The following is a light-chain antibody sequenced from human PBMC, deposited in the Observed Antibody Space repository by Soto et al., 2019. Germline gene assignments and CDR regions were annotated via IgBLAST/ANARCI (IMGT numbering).Light chain of an antibody. CDR3: QQSSRSPIT. J-gene: IGKJ5*01. Sequence: EIVMTQSPVTLSLSPGERATLSCRAGESVGSSLSWYQQKPGQAPRLLMYAASSRAPDFPDRFSGSGSGTDFTLTISRLEAEDFAVYYCQQSSRSPITFGQGTRLEIK. CDR2: AAS. V-gene: IGKV3-20*01. CDR1: ESVGSS.